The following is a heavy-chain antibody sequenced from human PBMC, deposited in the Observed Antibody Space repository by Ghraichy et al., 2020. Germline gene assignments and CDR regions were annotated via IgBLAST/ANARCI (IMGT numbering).Heavy chain of an antibody. D-gene: IGHD1-20*01. CDR3: ARTKYRYNWKFDY. Sequence: GGSLRLSCAASGFTFSSYSMNWVRQAPGKGLEWVSYISSSSSTIYYADSVKGRFTISRDNAKNSLYLQMNSLRAEDTAVYYCARTKYRYNWKFDYWGQGTLVTVSS. CDR2: ISSSSSTI. V-gene: IGHV3-48*01. CDR1: GFTFSSYS. J-gene: IGHJ4*02.